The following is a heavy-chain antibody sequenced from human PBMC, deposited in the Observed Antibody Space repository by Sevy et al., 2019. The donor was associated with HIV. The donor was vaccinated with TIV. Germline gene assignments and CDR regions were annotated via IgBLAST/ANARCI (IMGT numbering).Heavy chain of an antibody. J-gene: IGHJ6*02. CDR1: GFTFSSYG. Sequence: GGSLRLSCAASGFTFSSYGMHWVRQAPGKGLEWVAVIWYDGSNKYYADSVKGRFTISRDNAKNTLYLQMNSLRAEDTAVYYCARVRCSGDSCYSGYYYYGMDVWGQGTTVTVSS. CDR2: IWYDGSNK. V-gene: IGHV3-33*01. CDR3: ARVRCSGDSCYSGYYYYGMDV. D-gene: IGHD2-15*01.